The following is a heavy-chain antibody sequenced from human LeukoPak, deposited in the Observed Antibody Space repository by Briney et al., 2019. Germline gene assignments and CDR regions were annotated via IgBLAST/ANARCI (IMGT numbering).Heavy chain of an antibody. V-gene: IGHV3-23*01. D-gene: IGHD6-19*01. CDR1: GFTLSSYA. J-gene: IGHJ4*02. Sequence: GGSLRLSCAASGFTLSSYAMSWVRQAPGKGLEWVSAISGSGGSTYYADSVKGRFTISRDNSKNTLYLQMNSLRAEDTAVYYCGKDGAVAGPEPLDYWGQGTLVTVTS. CDR2: ISGSGGST. CDR3: GKDGAVAGPEPLDY.